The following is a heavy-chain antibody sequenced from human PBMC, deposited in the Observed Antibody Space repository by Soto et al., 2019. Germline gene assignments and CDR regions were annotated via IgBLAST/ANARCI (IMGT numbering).Heavy chain of an antibody. D-gene: IGHD3-10*01. CDR3: VGASGVNPIDF. V-gene: IGHV3-48*03. CDR1: GFTFSDFE. Sequence: LRLSCVSSGFTFSDFEMNWVRQAPGKGLEWIAYISSAGSATFYADSVKGRFTISRDNAMSSLFLQMHSLSAEDTALYYCVGASGVNPIDFWGQGTQVTVSS. J-gene: IGHJ4*02. CDR2: ISSAGSAT.